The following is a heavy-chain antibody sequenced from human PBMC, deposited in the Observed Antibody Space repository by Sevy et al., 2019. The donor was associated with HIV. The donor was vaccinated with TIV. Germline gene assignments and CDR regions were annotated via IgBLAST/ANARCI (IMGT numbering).Heavy chain of an antibody. CDR3: LGYCSSTNRRFAY. CDR2: ISYDGSSK. D-gene: IGHD2-2*01. CDR1: KFTFSLYA. Sequence: GGSLRLSCSASKFTFSLYAMHWVRQAPGKGLEWVAVISYDGSSKYYADSAKGRFTISRDNSKNTLFLQMNSLGVEDTAVYYCLGYCSSTNRRFAYWGQGTLVTVSS. J-gene: IGHJ4*02. V-gene: IGHV3-30*03.